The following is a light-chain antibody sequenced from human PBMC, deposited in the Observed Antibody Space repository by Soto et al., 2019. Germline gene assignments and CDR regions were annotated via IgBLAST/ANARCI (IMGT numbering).Light chain of an antibody. CDR2: AAS. J-gene: IGKJ5*01. CDR1: QSVSSSY. V-gene: IGKV3D-20*02. Sequence: EIVLTQSPGTLSLSPGERATLSCRASQSVSSSYLVWHQQKPGQAPRLLIYAASRRATGIPDRFSGSGSGTDFTLTISRLEPEDFAVYYCHQRQYWPPITFGQGTRLEIK. CDR3: HQRQYWPPIT.